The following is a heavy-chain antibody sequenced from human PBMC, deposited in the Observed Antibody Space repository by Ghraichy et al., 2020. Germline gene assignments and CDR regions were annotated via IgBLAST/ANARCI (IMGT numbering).Heavy chain of an antibody. CDR3: ATLYDFADYYFDY. CDR1: GFSFNTYV. V-gene: IGHV3-23*01. Sequence: GVLNISCAGSGFSFNTYVMGWVRQAPGKGLEWVSAISGSGGKTYYADSVQGRFTISRDNSKNTLYLQMNSLRGEDTAVYFCATLYDFADYYFDYWGQGTLVTVSS. J-gene: IGHJ4*02. CDR2: ISGSGGKT. D-gene: IGHD4-17*01.